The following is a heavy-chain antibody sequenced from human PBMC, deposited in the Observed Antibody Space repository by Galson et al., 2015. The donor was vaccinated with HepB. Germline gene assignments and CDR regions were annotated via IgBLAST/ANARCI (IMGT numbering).Heavy chain of an antibody. CDR1: GFTFSSYG. V-gene: IGHV3-33*01. CDR2: IWYDGSNK. CDR3: ARGYGSGSYSPRGYYYGMDV. D-gene: IGHD3-10*01. Sequence: SLRLSCAASGFTFSSYGMHWVRQAPGKGLEWVAVIWYDGSNKYYADSVKGRFTISRDNSKNTLYLQMNSLRAEDTAVCYCARGYGSGSYSPRGYYYGMDVWGQGTTVTVSS. J-gene: IGHJ6*02.